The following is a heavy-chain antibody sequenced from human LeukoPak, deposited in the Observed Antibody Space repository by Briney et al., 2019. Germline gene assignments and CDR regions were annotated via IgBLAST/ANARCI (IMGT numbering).Heavy chain of an antibody. CDR3: TTQGY. Sequence: GGSLRLSCAASGFTFSNAWMSWVRQAPGKGLEWVGCIKSKTDGGTTDYAAPVKGRFTISRDDSKTTLYLQMNSLKTEDTAVYYCTTQGYWGQGTLVTVSS. CDR1: GFTFSNAW. CDR2: IKSKTDGGTT. J-gene: IGHJ4*02. V-gene: IGHV3-15*01.